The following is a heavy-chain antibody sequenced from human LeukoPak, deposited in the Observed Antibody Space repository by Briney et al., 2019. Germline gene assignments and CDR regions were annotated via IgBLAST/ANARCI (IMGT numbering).Heavy chain of an antibody. CDR3: TTGGYGGQFDY. V-gene: IGHV3-15*01. D-gene: IGHD5-12*01. CDR1: GFAFSNAW. CDR2: IKSKTDGGTT. Sequence: GGSLRLSCAASGFAFSNAWMSWVRQAPGKGPEWVGRIKSKTDGGTTDYAAPVKGRFTISRDDSKNTLYLQMNSLKTEDTAVYYCTTGGYGGQFDYWGQGSLVTVSS. J-gene: IGHJ4*02.